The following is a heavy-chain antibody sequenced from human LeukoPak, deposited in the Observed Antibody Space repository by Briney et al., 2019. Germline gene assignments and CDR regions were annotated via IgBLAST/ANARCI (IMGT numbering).Heavy chain of an antibody. CDR2: MNPNSGNT. D-gene: IGHD6-13*01. V-gene: IGHV1-8*01. J-gene: IGHJ6*03. CDR1: GYTFTSYD. Sequence: GASVKVSCKASGYTFTSYDINWVRQATGQGLEWMGWMNPNSGNTGYAQKFQGRVTITTDESTSTAYMELSSLRSEDTAVYYCARGPWQQLVDDYYYYYMDVWGKGTTVTVSS. CDR3: ARGPWQQLVDDYYYYYMDV.